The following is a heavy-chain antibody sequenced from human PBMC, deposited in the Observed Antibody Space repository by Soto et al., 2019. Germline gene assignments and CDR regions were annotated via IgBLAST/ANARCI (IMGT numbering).Heavy chain of an antibody. V-gene: IGHV3-23*01. CDR3: AKELAGTTAFDI. J-gene: IGHJ3*02. CDR2: ITASGSGT. CDR1: GFTGSTNA. Sequence: AGGSLSLSCAASGFTGSTNAMSWVRQAPGKGLEWVSAITASGSGTHYADSVKGRFTISRDNSKNTLYLQMNSLRAEDTAVYYGAKELAGTTAFDIWGQGTMVTVSS. D-gene: IGHD1-1*01.